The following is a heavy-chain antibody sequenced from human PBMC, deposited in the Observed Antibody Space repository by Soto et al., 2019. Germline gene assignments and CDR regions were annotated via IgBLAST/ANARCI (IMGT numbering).Heavy chain of an antibody. Sequence: EVQLVESGGGLVQPGGSLRLSCAASGFTVSSNYMSWVRQAPGKGLEWDSVIYSGGSTYYADSVKGRFTISRDNSKNTLYLQMHSLRAEDTAVYYCASQGYFAWLLNWYFDLWGRGTLVTVSS. CDR2: IYSGGST. J-gene: IGHJ2*01. CDR3: ASQGYFAWLLNWYFDL. V-gene: IGHV3-66*04. D-gene: IGHD3-9*01. CDR1: GFTVSSNY.